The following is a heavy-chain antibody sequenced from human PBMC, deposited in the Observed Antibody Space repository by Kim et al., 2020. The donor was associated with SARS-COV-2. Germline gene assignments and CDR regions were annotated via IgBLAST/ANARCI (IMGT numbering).Heavy chain of an antibody. CDR2: INPSGGST. CDR1: GYTFTSYY. V-gene: IGHV1-46*01. D-gene: IGHD2-21*02. Sequence: ASVKVSCKASGYTFTSYYMHWVRQAPGQGLEWMGIINPSGGSTSYAQKFQGRVTMTRDTSTSTVYMELSSLRSEDTAVYYCARDHGGNSVRSSAEYFQHWGQGTLVTVSS. J-gene: IGHJ1*01. CDR3: ARDHGGNSVRSSAEYFQH.